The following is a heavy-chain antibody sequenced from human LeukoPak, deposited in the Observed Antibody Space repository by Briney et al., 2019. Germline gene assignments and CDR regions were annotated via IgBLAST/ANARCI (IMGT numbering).Heavy chain of an antibody. Sequence: ASVEVSCKASGYTFTGYYMHWVRQAPGQGLEWMGRINPNSGGTNYAQKFQGRVTMTRDTSISTAYMELSRLRSDDTAVYYCARGYLRGVVVVAATTGAFYGSWGQGTLVTVSS. V-gene: IGHV1-2*06. CDR3: ARGYLRGVVVVAATTGAFYGS. CDR2: INPNSGGT. CDR1: GYTFTGYY. D-gene: IGHD2-15*01. J-gene: IGHJ4*02.